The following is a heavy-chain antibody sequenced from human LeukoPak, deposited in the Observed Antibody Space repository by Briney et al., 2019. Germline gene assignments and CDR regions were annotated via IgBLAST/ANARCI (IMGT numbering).Heavy chain of an antibody. D-gene: IGHD6-13*01. J-gene: IGHJ4*02. CDR2: ISWNSGSI. Sequence: PGRSLRLSCAASGFTFDDYAMHWVRQAPGKGLEWVSGISWNSGSIGYADSVKGRFTISRDNAKNSLYLQMNSLRAEDTALYYCAKDMGQQLAPFDYWGQGTLVTVSS. CDR3: AKDMGQQLAPFDY. V-gene: IGHV3-9*01. CDR1: GFTFDDYA.